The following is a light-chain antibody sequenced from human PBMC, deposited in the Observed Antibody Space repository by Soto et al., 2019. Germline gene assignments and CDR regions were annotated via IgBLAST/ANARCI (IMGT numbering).Light chain of an antibody. CDR1: SSDVGDYNY. CDR3: CSSAPESTYV. J-gene: IGLJ1*01. V-gene: IGLV2-8*01. Sequence: QSALTQPPSASGSPGQSVTISCTGTSSDVGDYNYVSWYQQHPGKAPKLIIYEVNKRPSGVPDRFSGSKSGNTASLTVSGLQAEDEADYFCCSSAPESTYVFGTGTKLTVL. CDR2: EVN.